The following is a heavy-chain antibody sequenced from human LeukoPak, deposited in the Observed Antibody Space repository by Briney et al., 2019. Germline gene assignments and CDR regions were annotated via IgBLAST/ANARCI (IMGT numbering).Heavy chain of an antibody. Sequence: PGGSLRLSCAASGFTFSSYWMSWVRQAPGKGLEWVANINQDGSEKYYVDSVKGRFTISRDNAKNSVYLQMNSLRADDTAVYYCAVYCSGGSCFRNWGQGTLVTVSP. CDR2: INQDGSEK. V-gene: IGHV3-7*05. D-gene: IGHD2-15*01. J-gene: IGHJ4*02. CDR1: GFTFSSYW. CDR3: AVYCSGGSCFRN.